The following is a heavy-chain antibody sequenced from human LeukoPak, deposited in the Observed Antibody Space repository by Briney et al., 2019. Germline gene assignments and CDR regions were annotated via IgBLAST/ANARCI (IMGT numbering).Heavy chain of an antibody. V-gene: IGHV5-10-1*01. Sequence: GESLKISCKTSGFSFTSYWISWVRQMPGKGLEWMGRIDPSDSYTNYSPSFQGHVTISADKSISTAYLQRSSLKASDTAMYYCARLSNVRVFDIWGQGTMVSVSS. D-gene: IGHD1-1*01. CDR1: GFSFTSYW. J-gene: IGHJ3*02. CDR3: ARLSNVRVFDI. CDR2: IDPSDSYT.